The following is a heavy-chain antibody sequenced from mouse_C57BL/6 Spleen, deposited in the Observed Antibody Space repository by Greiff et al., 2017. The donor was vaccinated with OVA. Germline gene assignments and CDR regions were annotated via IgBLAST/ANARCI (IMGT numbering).Heavy chain of an antibody. J-gene: IGHJ3*01. CDR2: IDPSDSYT. D-gene: IGHD1-1*01. CDR3: ARSDYGSSRAWFAY. CDR1: GYTFTSYW. Sequence: QVQLQQPGAELVMPGASVKLSCKASGYTFTSYWMHWVKQRPGQGLEWIGEIDPSDSYTNYNQKFKGKSTLTVDKSSSTAYMQLSSLTSEDSAVYYCARSDYGSSRAWFAYWGQGTLVTVSA. V-gene: IGHV1-69*01.